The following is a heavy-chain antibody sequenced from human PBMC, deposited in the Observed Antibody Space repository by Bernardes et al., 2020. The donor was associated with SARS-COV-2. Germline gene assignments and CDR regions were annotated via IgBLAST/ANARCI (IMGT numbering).Heavy chain of an antibody. Sequence: SETLSLTCSVSGASIGRGNYWSWIRQFPGKGLEWLGYVYYTGTTYYNSSPKSRLSISADTSENQFSLRLISVTAADTAVYYCATDSGPTVVRAFEIWGRGTLVTVSS. V-gene: IGHV4-31*03. D-gene: IGHD3-10*01. CDR3: ATDSGPTVVRAFEI. CDR2: VYYTGTT. CDR1: GASIGRGNY. J-gene: IGHJ3*02.